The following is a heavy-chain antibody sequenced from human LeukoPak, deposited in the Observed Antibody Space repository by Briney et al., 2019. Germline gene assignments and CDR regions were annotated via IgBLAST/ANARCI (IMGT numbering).Heavy chain of an antibody. CDR1: GGSISSYY. V-gene: IGHV4-59*08. CDR3: ARSRLQTGPVYYYGMDV. D-gene: IGHD4-11*01. Sequence: PSETLSLTCTVSGGSISSYYWSWIRQPPGKGLEWIGYIYYSGTTNYNPSLKSRVTISVDTSKNQFSLKLSSVTAADTAVYYCARSRLQTGPVYYYGMDVWGQGTTVTVSS. J-gene: IGHJ6*02. CDR2: IYYSGTT.